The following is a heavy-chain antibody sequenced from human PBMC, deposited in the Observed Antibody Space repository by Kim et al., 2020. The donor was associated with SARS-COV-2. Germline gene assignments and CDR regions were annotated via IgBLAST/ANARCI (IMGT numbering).Heavy chain of an antibody. CDR3: ARGAGLTVVRYYYYYGMDV. J-gene: IGHJ6*02. CDR1: GYTFTGYY. CDR2: INPNSGGT. D-gene: IGHD2-15*01. Sequence: ASVKVSCKASGYTFTGYYMHWVRQAPGQGLEWMGRINPNSGGTNYAQKFQGRVTMTRDTSISTAYMELSRLRSDDTAVYYCARGAGLTVVRYYYYYGMDVWGQGTTVTVSS. V-gene: IGHV1-2*06.